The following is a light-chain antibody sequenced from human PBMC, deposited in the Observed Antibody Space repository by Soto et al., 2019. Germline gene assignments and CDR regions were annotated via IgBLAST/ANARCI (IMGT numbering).Light chain of an antibody. CDR2: DVS. Sequence: QSALTQPASVSGSPGQSITISCTGTSSDVGGYNYVSWYQQHPGKAPKFMIYDVSNRPSGVSNRFSGSKSGNTASLTISGIQDEDEADYYCSSYTTRNTRQIFFGTGTKVNVL. CDR1: SSDVGGYNY. J-gene: IGLJ1*01. CDR3: SSYTTRNTRQIF. V-gene: IGLV2-14*03.